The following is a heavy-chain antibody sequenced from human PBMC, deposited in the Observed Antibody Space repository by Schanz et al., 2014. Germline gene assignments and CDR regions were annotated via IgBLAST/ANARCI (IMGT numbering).Heavy chain of an antibody. CDR1: GFTFSDYY. CDR2: ISGSSIHK. D-gene: IGHD3-10*01. Sequence: QVYLVESGGDLVKPGGSLRLSCAASGFTFSDYYIAWIRQAPGKGLEWVSHISGSSIHKNYADSVKGRFSISRDNDETSVYLQINSLRVEDTAVYFCARFLARYQYYGVDVCGQGATVIVSS. CDR3: ARFLARYQYYGVDV. V-gene: IGHV3-11*05. J-gene: IGHJ6*02.